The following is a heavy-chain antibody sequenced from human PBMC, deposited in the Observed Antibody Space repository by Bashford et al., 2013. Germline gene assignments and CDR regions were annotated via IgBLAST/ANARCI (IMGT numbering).Heavy chain of an antibody. CDR1: GGTFSSYA. CDR2: MNPNSGKT. CDR3: ASKYCSSTSCYEVAGMDV. V-gene: IGHV1-8*02. Sequence: ASVKVSCKASGGTFSSYAISWVRQATGQGPEWMGWMNPNSGKTGYAQKLQGRVTLTRDTSISTAYMXLSSLRSEDTAVYYCASKYCSSTSCYEVAGMDVWGQRGPRSPSP. J-gene: IGHJ6*02. D-gene: IGHD2-2*01.